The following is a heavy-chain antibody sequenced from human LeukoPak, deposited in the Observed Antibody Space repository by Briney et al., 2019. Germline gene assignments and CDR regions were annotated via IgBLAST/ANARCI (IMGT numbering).Heavy chain of an antibody. CDR2: INPNSGGT. CDR3: ATCPVTTSWFDP. J-gene: IGHJ5*02. CDR1: GYTFTGYY. D-gene: IGHD4-17*01. Sequence: ASVKVSCKASGYTFTGYYMHWVRQAPGQGLEWMGWINPNSGGTNYAQKFQGRVTMTRDTSISTAYIRLSRLRSDDTAVYYCATCPVTTSWFDPWGQGTLVTVSS. V-gene: IGHV1-2*02.